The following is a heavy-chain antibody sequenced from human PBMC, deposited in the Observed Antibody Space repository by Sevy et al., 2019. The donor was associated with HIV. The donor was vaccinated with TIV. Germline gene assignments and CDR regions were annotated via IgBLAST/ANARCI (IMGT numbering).Heavy chain of an antibody. CDR1: GFTFSSYW. CDR3: ARVPRGYSYGSDAFDI. CDR2: IKQDGSEK. D-gene: IGHD5-18*01. J-gene: IGHJ3*02. Sequence: GSLRLSCAASGFTFSSYWMSWVRQAPGKGLEWVANIKQDGSEKYYVDSVKGRFTISRDNAKNSLYLQMNSLRAEDTAVYYCARVPRGYSYGSDAFDIWGQGTMVTVSS. V-gene: IGHV3-7*01.